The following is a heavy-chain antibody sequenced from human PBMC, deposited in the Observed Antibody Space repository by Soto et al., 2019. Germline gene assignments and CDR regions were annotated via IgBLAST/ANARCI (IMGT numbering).Heavy chain of an antibody. D-gene: IGHD3-22*01. CDR2: IYYSGST. Sequence: SLTCTVSGGSISSGDYYWSWIRQPPGKGLEWIGYIYYSGSTYYNPSLKSRVTISVDTSKNQFSLKLSSVTAADTAVYYCARVAPPTRYYYDSSGYDIWGQGTMVTVSS. J-gene: IGHJ3*02. V-gene: IGHV4-30-4*01. CDR1: GGSISSGDYY. CDR3: ARVAPPTRYYYDSSGYDI.